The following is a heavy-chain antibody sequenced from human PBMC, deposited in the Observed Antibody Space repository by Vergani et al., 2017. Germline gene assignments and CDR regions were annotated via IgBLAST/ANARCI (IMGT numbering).Heavy chain of an antibody. Sequence: QVQLVQSGAEVKKRGSSVKVSCKASGGTFSSSAISWVRQAPGQGLEWMGRTIPIFGTANYAQKFQGRVTITADESTSTAYMELSSMRSEDTAVYYCARDRGYYYDSSGYGTDYWGQGTLVTVSS. V-gene: IGHV1-69*13. CDR1: GGTFSSSA. J-gene: IGHJ4*02. D-gene: IGHD3-22*01. CDR3: ARDRGYYYDSSGYGTDY. CDR2: TIPIFGTA.